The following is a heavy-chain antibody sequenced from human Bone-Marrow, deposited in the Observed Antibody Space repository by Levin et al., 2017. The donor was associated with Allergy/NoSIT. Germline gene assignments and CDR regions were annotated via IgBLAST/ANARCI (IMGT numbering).Heavy chain of an antibody. V-gene: IGHV4-31*03. J-gene: IGHJ6*02. D-gene: IGHD3-3*01. CDR2: IYYSGST. CDR3: ARVLVDYDFWSGPYYYYYGMDV. Sequence: SETLSLTCTVSGGSISSGGYYWSWIRQHPGKGLEWIGYIYYSGSTYYNPSLKSRVTISVDTSKNQFSLKLSSVTAADTAVYYCARVLVDYDFWSGPYYYYYGMDVWGQGTTVTVSS. CDR1: GGSISSGGYY.